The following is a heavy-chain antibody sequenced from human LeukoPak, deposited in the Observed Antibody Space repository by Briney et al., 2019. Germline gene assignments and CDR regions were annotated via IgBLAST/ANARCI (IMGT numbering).Heavy chain of an antibody. CDR2: ISGSGGST. CDR3: AKASHSSGYYYADY. Sequence: GGSLRLSCAASGFTFSSYAMSWVRQAPGKGLEWVSAISGSGGSTYYADSVKGRFTISRDNSKNTLYLQMNSLRAGDTAVYYCAKASHSSGYYYADYWGQGTLVTVSS. J-gene: IGHJ4*02. CDR1: GFTFSSYA. V-gene: IGHV3-23*01. D-gene: IGHD3-22*01.